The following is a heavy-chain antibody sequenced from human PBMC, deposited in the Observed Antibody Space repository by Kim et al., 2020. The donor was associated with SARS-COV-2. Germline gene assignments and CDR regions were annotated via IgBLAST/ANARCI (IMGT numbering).Heavy chain of an antibody. V-gene: IGHV3-21*01. J-gene: IGHJ5*02. CDR3: ASLGNSFDP. Sequence: SYIYYADSVKGRFTNSRDNAKNSLYLQLNSLRAEDTAVYYCASLGNSFDPWGQGTLVTVSS. CDR2: SYI. D-gene: IGHD3-16*01.